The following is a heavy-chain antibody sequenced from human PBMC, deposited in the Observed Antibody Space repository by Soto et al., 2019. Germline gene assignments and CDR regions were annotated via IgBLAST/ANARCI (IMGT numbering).Heavy chain of an antibody. D-gene: IGHD6-13*01. CDR1: GFIFSNHA. J-gene: IGHJ4*02. CDR2: ISAGGNLI. CDR3: AKRQGIGAAAKNFDF. V-gene: IGHV3-23*01. Sequence: GGSLRLSCAASGFIFSNHAMSWVRQVPGKGLEWVSGISAGGNLIYYADSVRGRFTMSRDNSKNMLYLQMNSLRAEDTAVYFCAKRQGIGAAAKNFDFWGQGARVAVSS.